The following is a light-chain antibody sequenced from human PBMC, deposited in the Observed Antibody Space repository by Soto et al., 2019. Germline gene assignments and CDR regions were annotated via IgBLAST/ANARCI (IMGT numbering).Light chain of an antibody. J-gene: IGLJ3*02. Sequence: QSALTQPASVSGSPGQSITISCTGTSSDVGGYNYVSWYQQHPGKAPKLMIYEVNNRPSGVSNRFSGSKSDNTASLTISGLQAEDEADYYCSSYTSSGTGVFGGGTKLTVL. CDR2: EVN. V-gene: IGLV2-14*01. CDR3: SSYTSSGTGV. CDR1: SSDVGGYNY.